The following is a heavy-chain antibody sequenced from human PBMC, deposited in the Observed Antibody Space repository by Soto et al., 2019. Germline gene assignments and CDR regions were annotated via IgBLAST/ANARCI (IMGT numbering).Heavy chain of an antibody. CDR3: ATASTNYYYYYGMDA. J-gene: IGHJ6*02. CDR1: GYSFSSYW. V-gene: IGHV5-51*01. CDR2: IYPGDSDT. Sequence: PGESLKISCKGSGYSFSSYWIGWVRQMPGKGLEWMGIIYPGDSDTRYSPSFQGQVTISVDKFINTAYLQWSSLKASDTAMYYCATASTNYYYYYGMDAWGQGTTVTVSS.